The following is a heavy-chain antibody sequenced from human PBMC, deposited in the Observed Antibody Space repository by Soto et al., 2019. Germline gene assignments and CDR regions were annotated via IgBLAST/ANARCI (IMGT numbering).Heavy chain of an antibody. Sequence: ASVKVSCKASGYTFTSYYIHWVRQAPGQGLEWMGIINPSGGSTTYAQKFQGRVTMTRDTSTSTVYMELSSLRYEDTAVYYCARAYDSTVYFDFWGQGTQVTVSS. D-gene: IGHD3-22*01. J-gene: IGHJ4*02. CDR1: GYTFTSYY. V-gene: IGHV1-46*03. CDR2: INPSGGST. CDR3: ARAYDSTVYFDF.